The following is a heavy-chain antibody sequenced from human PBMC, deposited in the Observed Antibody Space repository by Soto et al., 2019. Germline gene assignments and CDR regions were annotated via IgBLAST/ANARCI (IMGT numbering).Heavy chain of an antibody. CDR3: AKDSGYQLPDNYFYYGLDV. CDR1: GFTFTSHA. D-gene: IGHD2-2*01. CDR2: ISYDEIYK. Sequence: QGQLVESGGGVVQPGRSLRLSCAASGFTFTSHAMHWVRQTPGKGLEWVAAISYDEIYKKYASSVKGRFTVSRDNVKNTLSLQMNSLRPEDTAVYYCAKDSGYQLPDNYFYYGLDVWGQGTTVTVSS. V-gene: IGHV3-30*18. J-gene: IGHJ6*02.